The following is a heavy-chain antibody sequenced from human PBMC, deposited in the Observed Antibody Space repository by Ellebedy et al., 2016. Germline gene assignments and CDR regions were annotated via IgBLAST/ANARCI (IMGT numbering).Heavy chain of an antibody. J-gene: IGHJ6*03. D-gene: IGHD3-3*01. CDR3: ARDPVEAYDFWSGFGDSSYYYMDV. CDR2: INGYNGKT. Sequence: ASVKVSXXTSGYTFTSFGISWVRQAPGQGLEWMGWINGYNGKTQYAQSFQGRVTMATDTSTSTAYMELRSLRSDDTAIYYCARDPVEAYDFWSGFGDSSYYYMDVWGNGTTVTVSS. CDR1: GYTFTSFG. V-gene: IGHV1-18*01.